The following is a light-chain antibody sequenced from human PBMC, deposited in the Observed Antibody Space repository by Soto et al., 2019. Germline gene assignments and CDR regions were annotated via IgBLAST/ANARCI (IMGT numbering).Light chain of an antibody. J-gene: IGKJ1*01. CDR3: QKYNSAPWT. Sequence: AIQMTQSPSSLSASVGDRVTITCRASQDIRNDLGWYQQKPGKAPKLLIYAASSLQSGVPSRFSGSGSGTDFTLTISSLQPEDVATYYCQKYNSAPWTFGQGTKVDIK. CDR1: QDIRND. CDR2: AAS. V-gene: IGKV1-6*01.